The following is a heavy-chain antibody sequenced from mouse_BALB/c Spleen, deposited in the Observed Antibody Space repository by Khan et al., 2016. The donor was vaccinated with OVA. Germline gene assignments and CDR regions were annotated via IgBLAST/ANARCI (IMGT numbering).Heavy chain of an antibody. CDR3: ARDGYCPWFAY. Sequence: VRLQQSGAELVRPGALVNLSCKASGFNIKDYYMHWVKQRPEQGLVWIGRIDPENGNTIYDPKFQGKASITSDTSSNTAYLQLSSQTSEDTAVYYCARDGYCPWFAYWGQGTLVTVSA. CDR1: GFNIKDYY. J-gene: IGHJ3*01. V-gene: IGHV14-1*02. D-gene: IGHD2-3*01. CDR2: IDPENGNT.